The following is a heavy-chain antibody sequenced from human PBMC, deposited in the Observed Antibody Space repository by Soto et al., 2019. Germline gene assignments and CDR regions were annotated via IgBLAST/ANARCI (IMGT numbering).Heavy chain of an antibody. J-gene: IGHJ4*02. CDR3: AHCPYSSGWYCYFDY. D-gene: IGHD6-19*01. V-gene: IGHV2-70*12. Sequence: SGPTLVNPTQTLTLTCTFSGFSLSTSGMCVSWIRQPPGKALEWLALIDWDDDKYYSTSLKTRLTIPKDTSKNQVVLTMTNMDPVDTATYYCAHCPYSSGWYCYFDYWGQGTLVTVSS. CDR1: GFSLSTSGMC. CDR2: IDWDDDK.